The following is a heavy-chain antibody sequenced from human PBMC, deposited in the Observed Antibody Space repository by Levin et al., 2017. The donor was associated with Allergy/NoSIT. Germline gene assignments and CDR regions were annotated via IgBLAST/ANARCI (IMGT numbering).Heavy chain of an antibody. J-gene: IGHJ4*02. Sequence: ASVKVSCKASGYTFTGYYMHWVRQAPGQGLEWMGWINPNSGGRNYAQKFQGRVTMTRDTSISTAYMELSRLRSDDTAVYYCARVPLEQQLVSHFDYWGQGTLVTVSS. CDR1: GYTFTGYY. CDR2: INPNSGGR. CDR3: ARVPLEQQLVSHFDY. V-gene: IGHV1-2*02. D-gene: IGHD6-13*01.